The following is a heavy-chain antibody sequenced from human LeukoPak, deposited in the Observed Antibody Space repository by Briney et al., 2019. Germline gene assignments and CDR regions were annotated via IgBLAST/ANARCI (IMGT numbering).Heavy chain of an antibody. CDR2: ISSSSSYI. Sequence: SGGSLRLSCAASGFTFSSYTMNWVRQAPGKGLEWVSSISSSSSYIYYADSVKGRFTISRDNAKNSLYLQMNSLRAEDTAVYYCARDPGRSGGSCYSDYWGQGTLVTVSS. V-gene: IGHV3-21*01. CDR3: ARDPGRSGGSCYSDY. D-gene: IGHD2-15*01. J-gene: IGHJ4*02. CDR1: GFTFSSYT.